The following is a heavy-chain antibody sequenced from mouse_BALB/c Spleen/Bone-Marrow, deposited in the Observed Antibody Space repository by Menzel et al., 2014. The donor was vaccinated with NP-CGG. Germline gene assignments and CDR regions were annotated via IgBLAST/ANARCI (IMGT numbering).Heavy chain of an antibody. J-gene: IGHJ3*01. V-gene: IGHV2-9*02. D-gene: IGHD2-4*01. CDR3: APPDYYDYPPFAY. Sequence: QVQLQQSGPGLVAPSQSLSITCTVSGFSLTSYGVHWVRQPPGKGLEWLGVIWAGGSTNYNSALMSRLSISKDNSKSQVFLKMNSLQTDDTAMYYWAPPDYYDYPPFAYWGQGTLVTVSA. CDR1: GFSLTSYG. CDR2: IWAGGST.